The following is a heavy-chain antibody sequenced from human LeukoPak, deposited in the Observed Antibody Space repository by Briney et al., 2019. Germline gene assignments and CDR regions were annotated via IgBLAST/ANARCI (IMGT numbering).Heavy chain of an antibody. CDR3: ARVVAPPYWYFDL. J-gene: IGHJ2*01. CDR1: GSSISSYY. Sequence: SETLSLTCTVSGSSISSYYWSWIRQPPGKGLEWIGYIYYSGSTNYNPSLKSRVTISVDTSKNQFSLKLSSVTAADTAVYYCARVVAPPYWYFDLWGRGTLVTVSS. CDR2: IYYSGST. V-gene: IGHV4-59*01. D-gene: IGHD2-15*01.